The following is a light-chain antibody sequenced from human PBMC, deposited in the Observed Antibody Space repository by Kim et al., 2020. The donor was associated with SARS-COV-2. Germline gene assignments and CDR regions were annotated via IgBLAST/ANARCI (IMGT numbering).Light chain of an antibody. CDR1: QGVSSRY. CDR3: QQYGSSPWT. CDR2: GAS. V-gene: IGKV3-20*01. J-gene: IGKJ1*01. Sequence: SPGERATLSCRASQGVSSRYLAWEQQKPGQAPRLVIYGASSRATGIPDRFSGSGSGTDFTLTISRLEPEDFAVYYCQQYGSSPWTFGQGTKVDIK.